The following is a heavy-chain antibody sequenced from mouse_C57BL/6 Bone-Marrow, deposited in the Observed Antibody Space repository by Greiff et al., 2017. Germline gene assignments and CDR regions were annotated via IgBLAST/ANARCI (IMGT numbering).Heavy chain of an antibody. CDR3: TSSLIYYGTNY. CDR1: GFNIKDYY. J-gene: IGHJ2*01. Sequence: EVQLQQSGAELVKPGASVKLSCTASGFNIKDYYIHWVKQRTEQGLEWIGRIDPEDGETKYAPKFQDKATITADTNSNTAFLQLSSLTSEHTAVYYCTSSLIYYGTNYWVQGTTLTVSS. D-gene: IGHD1-1*01. CDR2: IDPEDGET. V-gene: IGHV14-2*01.